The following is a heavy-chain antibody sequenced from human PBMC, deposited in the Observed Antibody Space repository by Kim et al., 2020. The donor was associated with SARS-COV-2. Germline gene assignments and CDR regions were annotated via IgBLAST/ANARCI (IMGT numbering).Heavy chain of an antibody. V-gene: IGHV5-10-1*01. Sequence: NYSPSFQGHVTISADKSNSTAYLQWSSLKASDTAMYYCARQGAGLDYFDYWGQGTLVTVSS. J-gene: IGHJ4*02. CDR3: ARQGAGLDYFDY.